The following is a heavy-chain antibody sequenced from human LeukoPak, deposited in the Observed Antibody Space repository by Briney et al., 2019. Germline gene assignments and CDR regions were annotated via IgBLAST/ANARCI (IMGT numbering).Heavy chain of an antibody. CDR1: GYSISSGYY. CDR3: ARGPAGFDY. D-gene: IGHD2-2*01. J-gene: IGHJ4*02. V-gene: IGHV4-38-2*02. CDR2: IYHSGST. Sequence: PSETLSLTCTVSGYSISSGYYWGWIRQPPGKGLEWIGSIYHSGSTYYNPSLKSRVTISVGTSKNQFSLKLSSVTAADTAVYYCARGPAGFDYWGQGTLVTVSS.